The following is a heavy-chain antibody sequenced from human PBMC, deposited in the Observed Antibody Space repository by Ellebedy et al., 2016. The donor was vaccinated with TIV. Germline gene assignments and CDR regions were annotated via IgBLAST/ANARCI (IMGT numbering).Heavy chain of an antibody. V-gene: IGHV3-7*01. Sequence: GGSLRLXXAASGFTFSSYWMSWVRQAPGKGLEWVANIKQDGSEKYYVDSVKGRFTISRDNAKNSLYLQMNSLRAEDTAVYYCARDGHYYDSSGLYYYGMDVWGQGTTVTVSS. CDR1: GFTFSSYW. J-gene: IGHJ6*02. CDR3: ARDGHYYDSSGLYYYGMDV. CDR2: IKQDGSEK. D-gene: IGHD3-22*01.